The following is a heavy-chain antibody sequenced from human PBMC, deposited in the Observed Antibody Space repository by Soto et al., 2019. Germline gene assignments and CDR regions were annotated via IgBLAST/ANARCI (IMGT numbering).Heavy chain of an antibody. V-gene: IGHV3-33*05. Sequence: GRSLRLSCAASGFTFSTYGKHLVRHPPGKGLEWVACIPSHGISKDYADSVKGRFTISRDNLRITLYRQINSRRAADTAVYYCACGQDYDSSRYYPDFLGQGAFVTGSS. J-gene: IGHJ4*02. D-gene: IGHD3-22*01. CDR1: GFTFSTYG. CDR2: IPSHGISK. CDR3: ACGQDYDSSRYYPDF.